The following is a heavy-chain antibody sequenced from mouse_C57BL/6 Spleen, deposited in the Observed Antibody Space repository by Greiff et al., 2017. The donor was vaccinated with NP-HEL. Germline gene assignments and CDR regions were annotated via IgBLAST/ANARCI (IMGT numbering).Heavy chain of an antibody. CDR1: GYAFSSYW. CDR2: IYPGDGDT. CDR3: ARYVRDAMDD. Sequence: VQLHQSGAELVKPGASVKISCKASGYAFSSYWMNWVKQRPGQGLEWIGQIYPGDGDTNYNGKFKGKATLTADKSSSTAYMQLIRLTSEDAAVYCCARYVRDAMDDWGQGTSVTVSA. J-gene: IGHJ4*01. V-gene: IGHV1-80*01.